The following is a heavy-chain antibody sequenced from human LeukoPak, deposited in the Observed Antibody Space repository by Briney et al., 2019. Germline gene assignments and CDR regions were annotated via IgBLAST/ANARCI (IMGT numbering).Heavy chain of an antibody. D-gene: IGHD4-17*01. V-gene: IGHV3-74*01. CDR1: GFTFSSYW. CDR2: IDSDGTTT. CDR3: ARVASTVNLGWFDP. J-gene: IGHJ5*02. Sequence: GGSLRLSCAASGFTFSSYWMHWARQAPGKGLVWVSRIDSDGTTTNYADAVKGRFTISRDNAKNTLYLQMNSLRAEDTAVYYCARVASTVNLGWFDPWGQGTLVTVSS.